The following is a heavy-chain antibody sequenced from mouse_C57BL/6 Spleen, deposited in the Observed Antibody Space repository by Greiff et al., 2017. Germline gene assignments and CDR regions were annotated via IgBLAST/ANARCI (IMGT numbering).Heavy chain of an antibody. CDR1: GYTFTSYW. D-gene: IGHD1-1*01. Sequence: QVQLQQPGAELVKPGASVKLSCKASGYTFTSYWMHWVKQRPGQGLEWIGMIHPNSGSTNDNEKFKSKATLTVDKSSSTAYMQLSSLTSEDSAVYYCARTALYGSSSYYAMDYWGQGTSVTVSS. J-gene: IGHJ4*01. CDR3: ARTALYGSSSYYAMDY. V-gene: IGHV1-64*01. CDR2: IHPNSGST.